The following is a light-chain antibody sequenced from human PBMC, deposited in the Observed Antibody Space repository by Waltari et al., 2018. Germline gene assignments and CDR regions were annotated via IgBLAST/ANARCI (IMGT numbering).Light chain of an antibody. CDR3: QVWDSSSDHYV. V-gene: IGLV3-21*03. CDR1: NIGSKS. Sequence: SYVLTQPLSVSVAPGKTARCTWWGNNIGSKSVHWYQAKPGPAPVRVVYDDSDRPSGVPERFSGSNSGNTATLTISGVEAGDEADDYWQVWDSSSDHYVFGTGTKVTVL. CDR2: DDS. J-gene: IGLJ1*01.